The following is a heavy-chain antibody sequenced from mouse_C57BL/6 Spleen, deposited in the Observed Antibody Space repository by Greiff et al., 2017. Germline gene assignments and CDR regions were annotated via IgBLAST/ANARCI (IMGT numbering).Heavy chain of an antibody. J-gene: IGHJ4*01. Sequence: QVQLQQSGAELVRPGASVTLSCKASGYTFTDYEMHWVKQTPVHGLEWIGAIDPDTGGTAYNQKFKGKAILTADKSSSTAYMELRSLTSEDSAVYYCTRGGSSYDYAMDYWGQGTSVTVSS. V-gene: IGHV1-15*01. CDR1: GYTFTDYE. D-gene: IGHD1-1*01. CDR2: IDPDTGGT. CDR3: TRGGSSYDYAMDY.